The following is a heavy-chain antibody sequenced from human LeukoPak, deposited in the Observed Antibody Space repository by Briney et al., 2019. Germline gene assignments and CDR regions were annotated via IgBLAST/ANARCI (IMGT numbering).Heavy chain of an antibody. CDR1: GGSFSGYY. Sequence: PSETLSLTCAVYGGSFSGYYWSWIRQPPGKGLEWIGEINHSGSTNYNPSLKSRVTMSVDTSKNQFSLKLSSVTAADTAVYYCARYSSGWQNFDYWGQGTLVTVSS. J-gene: IGHJ4*02. D-gene: IGHD6-19*01. CDR2: INHSGST. V-gene: IGHV4-34*01. CDR3: ARYSSGWQNFDY.